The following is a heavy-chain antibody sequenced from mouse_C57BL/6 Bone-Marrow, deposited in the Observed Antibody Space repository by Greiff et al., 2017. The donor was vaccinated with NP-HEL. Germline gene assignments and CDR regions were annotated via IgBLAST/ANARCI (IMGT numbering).Heavy chain of an antibody. V-gene: IGHV5-15*01. CDR3: ARHGFYYAMDY. Sequence: EVKLQESGGGLVQPGGSLKLSCAASGFTFSDYGMAWVRQAPRKGPEWVAFISNLAYSIYYADTVTGRFTISRENAKNTLYLEMSSLRSEDTAMYYCARHGFYYAMDYWGQGTSVTVSS. J-gene: IGHJ4*01. CDR2: ISNLAYSI. CDR1: GFTFSDYG.